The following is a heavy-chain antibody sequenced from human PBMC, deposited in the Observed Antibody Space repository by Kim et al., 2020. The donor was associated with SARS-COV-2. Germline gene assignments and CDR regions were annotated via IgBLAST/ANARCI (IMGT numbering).Heavy chain of an antibody. CDR2: IIPIFGTA. V-gene: IGHV1-69*13. CDR1: GGTFSSYA. Sequence: SVKVSCKASGGTFSSYAISWVRQAPGQGLEWMGGIIPIFGTANYAQKFQGRVTITADESTSTAYMELSSLRSEDTAVYYCARKGRLERRGFDPWGQGTLVTVSS. D-gene: IGHD1-1*01. CDR3: ARKGRLERRGFDP. J-gene: IGHJ5*02.